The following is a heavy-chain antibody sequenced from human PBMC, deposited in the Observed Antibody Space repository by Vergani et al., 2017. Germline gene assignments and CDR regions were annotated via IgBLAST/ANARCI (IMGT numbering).Heavy chain of an antibody. CDR3: ARGALGIAAAGGNYYYYYYMDV. J-gene: IGHJ6*03. D-gene: IGHD6-13*01. CDR1: GDSVSSNSAA. Sequence: QVQLQQSGPGLVKPSQTLSLTCAISGDSVSSNSAAWNWIRQSPSRGLEWLGRTYYRSKWYNDYAVAVKSRITINPDTSKNQLSLQLNSVTPEDTAVYYCARGALGIAAAGGNYYYYYYMDVWGKGTTVTVSS. V-gene: IGHV6-1*01. CDR2: TYYRSKWYN.